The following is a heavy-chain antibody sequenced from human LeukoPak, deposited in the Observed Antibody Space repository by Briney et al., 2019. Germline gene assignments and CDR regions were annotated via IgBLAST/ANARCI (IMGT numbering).Heavy chain of an antibody. CDR3: ARDPSYYDFWSGSYYMDV. CDR1: GFTFSSYA. D-gene: IGHD3-3*01. CDR2: ISGSGGST. V-gene: IGHV3-23*01. Sequence: PGGSLRLSCAASGFTFSSYAMSWVRQAPGKGLEWVSAISGSGGSTYYADSVKGRFTISRDNSKNTLYLQMNSLRAEDTAVYYCARDPSYYDFWSGSYYMDVWGKGTTVTVSS. J-gene: IGHJ6*03.